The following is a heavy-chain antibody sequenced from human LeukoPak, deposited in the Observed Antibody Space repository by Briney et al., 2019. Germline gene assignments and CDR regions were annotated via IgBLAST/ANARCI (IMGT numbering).Heavy chain of an antibody. CDR3: ARSPPYGSGSYTDY. V-gene: IGHV5-51*01. Sequence: GESLKISCKGSGYSFPSYWIAWVGQMPGKGLEWMGIIYPGDSDTRYSPSFQGQVTISADKSINTAYLQWSSLKASDTAMYYCARSPPYGSGSYTDYWGQGTLVTVSS. D-gene: IGHD3-10*01. CDR1: GYSFPSYW. J-gene: IGHJ4*02. CDR2: IYPGDSDT.